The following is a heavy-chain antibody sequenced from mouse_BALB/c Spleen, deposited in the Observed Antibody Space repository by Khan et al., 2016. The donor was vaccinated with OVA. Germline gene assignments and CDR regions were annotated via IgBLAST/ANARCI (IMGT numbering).Heavy chain of an antibody. J-gene: IGHJ3*01. CDR1: GYTFSNYV. CDR2: INPYNAGT. Sequence: VQLQQSGPELVEPGASVKMSCKASGYTFSNYVIHWMKQKPGQGLEWIAYINPYNAGTRYNEKFKGKATLTSDKSSTTAYMELNSLTSEDSAVYYCAREASTWDFSFPYWGQATLVTVSA. CDR3: AREASTWDFSFPY. V-gene: IGHV1S136*01. D-gene: IGHD4-1*01.